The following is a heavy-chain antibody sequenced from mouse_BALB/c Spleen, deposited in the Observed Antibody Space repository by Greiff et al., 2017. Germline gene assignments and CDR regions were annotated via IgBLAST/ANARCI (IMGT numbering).Heavy chain of an antibody. CDR2: INPYNGDT. CDR1: GYSFTDYF. D-gene: IGHD2-4*01. V-gene: IGHV1-20*01. Sequence: VQLKQSGPELVKPGASVKVSCKASGYSFTDYFMNWVKQSHGKSLDWIGRINPYNGDTFYNQKFKGKATLTVDKSSSTAHMELRSLTSEDSAVYYCARSPYYDYVKGDYWGQGTTLTVSS. J-gene: IGHJ2*01. CDR3: ARSPYYDYVKGDY.